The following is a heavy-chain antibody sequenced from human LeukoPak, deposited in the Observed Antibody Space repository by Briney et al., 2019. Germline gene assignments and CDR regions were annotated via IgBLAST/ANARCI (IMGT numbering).Heavy chain of an antibody. CDR3: AREFPALELNWFDP. Sequence: PSETLSLTCTVSGGSISSYYWSWIRQPPGKGLEWIGYIYYSGSTNYNPSLKSRVTISVDTSKNQFSLKLSSVTAADTAVYYCAREFPALELNWFDPWGQGTLVTVSS. CDR2: IYYSGST. D-gene: IGHD1-7*01. J-gene: IGHJ5*02. CDR1: GGSISSYY. V-gene: IGHV4-59*01.